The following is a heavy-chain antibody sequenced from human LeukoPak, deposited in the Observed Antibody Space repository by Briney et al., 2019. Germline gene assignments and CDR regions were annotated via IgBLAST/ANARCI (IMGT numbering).Heavy chain of an antibody. V-gene: IGHV3-30*18. Sequence: GGSLRLSCAASGFTFSCSGMHWVRQAPGKGLEWVAVISYDGSNKYYADSVKGRFTFSRDNSKNTLYLQMNSLRAGDTAVYYCAKEYCSNSVCHSLDYWGQGTLVTVSS. CDR1: GFTFSCSG. D-gene: IGHD2-8*01. CDR2: ISYDGSNK. J-gene: IGHJ4*02. CDR3: AKEYCSNSVCHSLDY.